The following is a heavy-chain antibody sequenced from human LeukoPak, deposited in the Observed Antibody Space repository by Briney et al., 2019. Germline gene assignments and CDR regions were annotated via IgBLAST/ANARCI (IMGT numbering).Heavy chain of an antibody. CDR2: MNPNSGNT. CDR1: GYTFTGYY. Sequence: GASVKVSCKASGYTFTGYYMHWVRQATGQGLEWMGWMNPNSGNTGYAQKFQGRVTMTRNTSISTAYMELSSLRSEDTAVYYCARVETGYSSSWYSYWGQGTLVTVSS. V-gene: IGHV1-8*02. D-gene: IGHD6-13*01. CDR3: ARVETGYSSSWYSY. J-gene: IGHJ4*02.